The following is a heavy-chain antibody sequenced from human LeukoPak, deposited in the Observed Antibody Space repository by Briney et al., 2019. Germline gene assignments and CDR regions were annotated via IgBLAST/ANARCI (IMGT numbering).Heavy chain of an antibody. CDR2: IGTGGDT. Sequence: GGSLRLSCAASGFTFSSYAMSWVRQAPGKGLEWVSAIGTGGDTYYPGSVKGRFTVVRENAKNTLYLQMNSLRAGDTAMYYCARRSAAAGIDAFDIWGQGTMVTVSS. V-gene: IGHV3-13*01. CDR3: ARRSAAAGIDAFDI. CDR1: GFTFSSYA. J-gene: IGHJ3*02. D-gene: IGHD6-13*01.